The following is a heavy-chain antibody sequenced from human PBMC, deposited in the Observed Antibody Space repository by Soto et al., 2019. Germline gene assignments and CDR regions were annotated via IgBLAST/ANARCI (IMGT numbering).Heavy chain of an antibody. CDR3: ARDPSTVNKLSGVWFDP. J-gene: IGHJ5*02. V-gene: IGHV1-69*13. D-gene: IGHD4-4*01. CDR1: GDTFGRVT. CDR2: ITPISDTT. Sequence: EASVKVSCKASGDTFGRVTINWVRQDPGQGLEWMGGITPISDTTTYAQRFQGRVTFPADASTSTVYMELSSLRSEDTAMYYCARDPSTVNKLSGVWFDPWGQGTLVTVSS.